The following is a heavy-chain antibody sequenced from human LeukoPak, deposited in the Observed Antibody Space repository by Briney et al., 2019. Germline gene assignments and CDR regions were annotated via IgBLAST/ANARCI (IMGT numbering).Heavy chain of an antibody. CDR2: INHSGST. CDR1: GGSFSGYY. Sequence: SETLSLTCAVYGGSFSGYYWSWIRQPPGKGLEWIGEINHSGSTNYNPSLKSRVTISVDTSKNQFSLRLSSVTAADTAVYYCARVSSRRLPPTYSYGRRNYFDYWGQGTLVTVSS. J-gene: IGHJ4*02. V-gene: IGHV4-34*01. D-gene: IGHD3-10*01. CDR3: ARVSSRRLPPTYSYGRRNYFDY.